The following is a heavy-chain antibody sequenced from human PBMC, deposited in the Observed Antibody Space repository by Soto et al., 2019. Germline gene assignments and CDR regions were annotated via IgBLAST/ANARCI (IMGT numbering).Heavy chain of an antibody. CDR1: GGTFNRYS. CDR2: ILPVLDVV. Sequence: QVQLVQSGADVKEPGSSVTVSCKTSGGTFNRYSVSWIRQAPGQGLEWMGRILPVLDVVNYAQKFQGRVTITADRRTNIAFVEMRGITSEDAALYFCARAGDYSTASEKYFFMDVWGKGTRVAVSS. D-gene: IGHD6-13*01. V-gene: IGHV1-69*02. J-gene: IGHJ6*03. CDR3: ARAGDYSTASEKYFFMDV.